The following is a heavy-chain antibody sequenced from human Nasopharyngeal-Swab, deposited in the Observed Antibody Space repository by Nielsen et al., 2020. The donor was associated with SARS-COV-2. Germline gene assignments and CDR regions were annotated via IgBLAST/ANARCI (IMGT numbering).Heavy chain of an antibody. D-gene: IGHD3-10*01. CDR1: GFSFNNYG. V-gene: IGHV3-30*18. CDR3: AKANVLFWFGQFKNDGFDI. CDR2: ISYEGSKT. J-gene: IGHJ3*02. Sequence: GGSLRLSCTASGFSFNNYGMHWVRQAPGKGLEWVAVISYEGSKTYYADSVEGRFTISRDYSKTTLYLQMNSLRPEDTAMYYCAKANVLFWFGQFKNDGFDIWGQGTMVAVSS.